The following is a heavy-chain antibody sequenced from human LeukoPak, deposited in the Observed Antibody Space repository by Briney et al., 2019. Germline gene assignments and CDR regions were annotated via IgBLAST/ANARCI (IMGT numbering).Heavy chain of an antibody. V-gene: IGHV4-59*01. CDR1: GGSISSYY. CDR3: ARVPSDSSGWPSSDY. D-gene: IGHD6-19*01. CDR2: IYYSGST. Sequence: PSETLSLTCTVSGGSISSYYWSWIRQPPGKGLEWIGYIYYSGSTNYNPSLKSRVTISVDTSKNRFSLKLSSVTAADTAVYYCARVPSDSSGWPSSDYWGQGTLVTVSS. J-gene: IGHJ4*02.